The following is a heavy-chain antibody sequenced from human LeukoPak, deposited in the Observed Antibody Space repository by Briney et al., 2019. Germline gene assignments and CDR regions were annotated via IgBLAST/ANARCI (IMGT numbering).Heavy chain of an antibody. CDR3: ARGPLDFWSGYYTTPIDY. D-gene: IGHD3-3*01. CDR1: GYTFTSYD. CDR2: MNPNSGNT. V-gene: IGHV1-8*01. Sequence: GASVKVSCKASGYTFTSYDINWVRQATGQGLEWMGWMNPNSGNTGYAQKFQGRVTMTRNTSISTAYMELSSLRSEDTAVYYCARGPLDFWSGYYTTPIDYWGQGTLVTVSS. J-gene: IGHJ4*02.